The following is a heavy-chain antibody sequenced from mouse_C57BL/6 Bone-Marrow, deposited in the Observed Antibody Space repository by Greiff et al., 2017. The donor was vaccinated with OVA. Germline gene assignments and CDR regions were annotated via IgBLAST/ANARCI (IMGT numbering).Heavy chain of an antibody. CDR1: GYTFTSYW. CDR2: IAPSDSYT. J-gene: IGHJ1*03. V-gene: IGHV1-50*01. D-gene: IGHD2-4*01. CDR3: APYDYDGYWYFDV. Sequence: VQLQQPGAELVKPGASVKLSCKASGYTFTSYWMPWVKQRPGQGLEWIGEIAPSDSYTNYNQKFKGKATLTVDTSSSTAYMQLSSLTSEDSAVYYCAPYDYDGYWYFDVWGTGTTVTVSS.